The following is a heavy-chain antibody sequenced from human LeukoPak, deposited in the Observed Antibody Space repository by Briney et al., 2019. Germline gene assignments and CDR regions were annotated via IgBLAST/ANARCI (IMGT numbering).Heavy chain of an antibody. D-gene: IGHD6-13*01. Sequence: SETLSLTCTVSGGSISSYYWSWIRQPAGKGPEWIGRIYTSGSTNYNPSLKSRVTMSVDTSKNQFSLKLSSVTAADTAVYYCARLEGTYSSSWDPPMDVWGKGTTVTVSS. CDR3: ARLEGTYSSSWDPPMDV. J-gene: IGHJ6*03. CDR1: GGSISSYY. V-gene: IGHV4-4*07. CDR2: IYTSGST.